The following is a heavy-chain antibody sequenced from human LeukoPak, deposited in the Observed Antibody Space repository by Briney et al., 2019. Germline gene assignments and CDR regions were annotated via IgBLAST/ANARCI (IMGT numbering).Heavy chain of an antibody. V-gene: IGHV4-59*01. J-gene: IGHJ1*01. D-gene: IGHD4/OR15-4a*01. CDR2: VHHSGRT. Sequence: ASETLSLTCNVSGASIFNYYWSWIRQAPGKGLEWIGYVHHSGRTNSNPSLGSRVTMSVDTSTSQLSLNLTSVTTADTAVYFCARDLRAKYWGQGTLVFVSS. CDR1: GASIFNYY. CDR3: ARDLRAKY.